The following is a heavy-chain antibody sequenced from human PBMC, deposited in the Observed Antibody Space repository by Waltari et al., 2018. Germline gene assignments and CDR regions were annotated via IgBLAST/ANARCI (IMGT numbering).Heavy chain of an antibody. CDR2: INLDGSST. D-gene: IGHD3-10*01. Sequence: EVQLVESGGGLVQPGGSLRLSCTASGFSFRGYWVHWVRQAPGKGLLWVSCINLDGSSTSYDDSVKGRFTLSRDDAKNTLYLDMNSLRADDTAVYHCARGLQEGPGFWFDPRGQGTLVTVSS. V-gene: IGHV3-74*01. CDR3: ARGLQEGPGFWFDP. CDR1: GFSFRGYW. J-gene: IGHJ5*02.